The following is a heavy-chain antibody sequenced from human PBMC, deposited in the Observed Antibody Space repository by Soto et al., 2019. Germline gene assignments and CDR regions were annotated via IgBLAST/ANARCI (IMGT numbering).Heavy chain of an antibody. CDR1: GDSISSDSAA. Sequence: SQTLSLTCAISGDSISSDSAAWNWIRQSPSRGLEWLGRTYYRSKWYNGYAVSVKSRITINPDTSKNQFSLQLNSVTPEDTAVYYCARMKYSSSSVSVGDYGMDVWGQGTTVTVSS. D-gene: IGHD6-6*01. CDR2: TYYRSKWYN. CDR3: ARMKYSSSSVSVGDYGMDV. J-gene: IGHJ6*02. V-gene: IGHV6-1*01.